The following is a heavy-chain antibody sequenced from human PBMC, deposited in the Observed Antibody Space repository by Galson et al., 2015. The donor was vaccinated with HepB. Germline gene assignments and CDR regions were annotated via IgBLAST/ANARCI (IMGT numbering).Heavy chain of an antibody. CDR2: IKQDGSEK. Sequence: SLRLSCAASGSTFSSYWMSWVRQAPGKGLEWVANIKQDGSEKYYVDSVKGRFTISRDNAKNSLYLQMNSLRAEDTAVYYCARDPDFAFDYWGQGTLVTVSS. V-gene: IGHV3-7*01. CDR3: ARDPDFAFDY. D-gene: IGHD1-14*01. J-gene: IGHJ4*02. CDR1: GSTFSSYW.